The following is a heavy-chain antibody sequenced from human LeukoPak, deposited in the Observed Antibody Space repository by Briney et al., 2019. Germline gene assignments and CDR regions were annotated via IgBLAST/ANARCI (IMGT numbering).Heavy chain of an antibody. D-gene: IGHD1-14*01. CDR2: IKADGSDK. CDR1: GFTFSTYW. Sequence: PGGSLRLSCAASGFTFSTYWMTWVRQAPGKGLEWVANIKADGSDKHYVDSVKGRFTISRDNAKNSMYLQVSSLRAEDTAVYYCARGERHHRKWGQGTLVTVSS. V-gene: IGHV3-7*01. J-gene: IGHJ4*02. CDR3: ARGERHHRK.